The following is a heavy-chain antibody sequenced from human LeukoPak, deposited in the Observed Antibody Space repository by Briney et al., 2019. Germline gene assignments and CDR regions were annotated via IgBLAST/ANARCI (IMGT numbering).Heavy chain of an antibody. CDR3: ARARASGRSGFDY. J-gene: IGHJ4*02. CDR1: GFTFSSHA. V-gene: IGHV3-48*02. Sequence: GGSLRLSCAASGFTFSSHAMSWVRQAPGKGLEWVSYISSSSSTIYYADSVKGRFTISRDNAKNSLDLQMNSLRDEDTAVYYCARARASGRSGFDYWGQGTLVTVSS. D-gene: IGHD2-15*01. CDR2: ISSSSSTI.